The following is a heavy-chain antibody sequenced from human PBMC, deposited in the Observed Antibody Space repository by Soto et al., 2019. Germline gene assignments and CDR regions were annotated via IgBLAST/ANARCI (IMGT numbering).Heavy chain of an antibody. CDR2: ISAYNGNT. CDR3: ARDPPPPDY. CDR1: GHSITSHY. J-gene: IGHJ4*02. V-gene: IGHV1-18*04. Sequence: ASVKVSCKASGHSITSHYVHWVRQAPGQGLEWMGWISAYNGNTNYAQKLQGRVTMTTDTSTSTAYMELRSLRSDDTAVYYCARDPPPPDYWGRGTLVTVSS.